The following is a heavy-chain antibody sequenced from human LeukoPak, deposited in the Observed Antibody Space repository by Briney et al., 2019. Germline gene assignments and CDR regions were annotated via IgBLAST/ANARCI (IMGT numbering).Heavy chain of an antibody. CDR1: GFTFSSHW. D-gene: IGHD6-19*01. J-gene: IGHJ4*02. CDR2: TNQDGSEK. CDR3: ASQLGRRGGWYGNDY. V-gene: IGHV3-7*03. Sequence: GGSLRLSCAASGFTFSSHWMSRVRQAPGKGLEWVANTNQDGSEKYYVDSVKGRFIISRDNAKNSLYFQMNSLRAEDTAVYYCASQLGRRGGWYGNDYWGQGTLVTVSS.